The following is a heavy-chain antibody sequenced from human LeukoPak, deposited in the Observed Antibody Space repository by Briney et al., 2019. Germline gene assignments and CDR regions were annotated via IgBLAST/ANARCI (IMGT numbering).Heavy chain of an antibody. V-gene: IGHV3-66*01. CDR2: IYSGGTT. Sequence: PGGSLRLSCAATAFTVSNNYMSWVRQAPGKGLEWVSVIYSGGTTNYADSVKGRFTISRDNSKNTLYLQMNSLRAEDTAVYYCVRAHSSGPDAFGIWGQGTMVTVSS. D-gene: IGHD3-22*01. CDR1: AFTVSNNY. CDR3: VRAHSSGPDAFGI. J-gene: IGHJ3*02.